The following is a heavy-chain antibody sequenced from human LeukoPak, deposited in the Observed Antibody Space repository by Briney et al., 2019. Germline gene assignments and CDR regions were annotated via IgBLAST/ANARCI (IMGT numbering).Heavy chain of an antibody. J-gene: IGHJ4*02. V-gene: IGHV3-53*01. CDR2: IYSGGDT. Sequence: GGSLRLSCAASGLTVSSNCMSWVRQAPGKGLEWVSFIYSGGDTYYADSVKGRFTISRDNSKNTLYLQMNSLRAEDTAVYYCARRAGAYSHPYDYWGQGTLVTVSS. D-gene: IGHD4/OR15-4a*01. CDR3: ARRAGAYSHPYDY. CDR1: GLTVSSNC.